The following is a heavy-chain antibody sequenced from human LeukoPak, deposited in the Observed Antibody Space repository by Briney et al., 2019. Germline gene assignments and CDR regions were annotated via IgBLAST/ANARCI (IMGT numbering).Heavy chain of an antibody. CDR2: INSDGSTT. CDR3: ARAGYCSGGSCYFDY. D-gene: IGHD2-15*01. V-gene: IGHV3-74*01. CDR1: GFTFSTYW. J-gene: IGHJ4*02. Sequence: QPGGSLRLSCAASGFTFSTYWMHWVRQAPGKGLVWVSRINSDGSTTSDADSVKGRFTISRDNAKNTLYLQMNSLRAEDTAVYYCARAGYCSGGSCYFDYWGQGTLVIVSS.